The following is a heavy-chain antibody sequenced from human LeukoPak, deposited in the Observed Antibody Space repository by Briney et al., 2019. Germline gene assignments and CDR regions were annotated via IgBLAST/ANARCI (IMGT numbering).Heavy chain of an antibody. CDR1: GFTVSSNY. V-gene: IGHV3-53*01. CDR3: ARGPNPGSGLTRAFDI. D-gene: IGHD2-15*01. Sequence: GGSLRLSCAASGFTVSSNYMSWVRQAPGKGLEWVSVIYSGGSTYYADSVKGRFTISRDNSKNTLYLQMNSLRAEDTAVYYCARGPNPGSGLTRAFDIWGQGAMVTVSS. CDR2: IYSGGST. J-gene: IGHJ3*02.